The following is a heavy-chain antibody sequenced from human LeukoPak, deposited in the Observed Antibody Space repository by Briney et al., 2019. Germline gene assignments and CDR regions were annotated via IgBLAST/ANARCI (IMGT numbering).Heavy chain of an antibody. V-gene: IGHV3-7*03. D-gene: IGHD3-10*01. CDR3: AKALYSIRYGSGSYYNSPFDY. Sequence: GGSLRLSCAASGFTFSSYWMSWVRQAPGKGLEWVANIKQDGSEKYYVDSVKGRFTISRDNSKNTLYLQMNSLRAEDTAVYYCAKALYSIRYGSGSYYNSPFDYWGQGTLVTVSS. CDR2: IKQDGSEK. J-gene: IGHJ4*02. CDR1: GFTFSSYW.